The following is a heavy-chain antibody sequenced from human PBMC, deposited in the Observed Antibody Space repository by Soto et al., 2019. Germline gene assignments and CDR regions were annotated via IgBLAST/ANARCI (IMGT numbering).Heavy chain of an antibody. J-gene: IGHJ5*02. V-gene: IGHV1-46*03. D-gene: IGHD6-13*01. CDR3: ARSRGAAAGINLFDP. Sequence: GASVKASCKAPGYRFTSYSMHWVRQAPGQGLEWMGIINPNSGITNYAQNFQGRVTMTRDTSTSTVYMELSSLKSEDTAVYYCARSRGAAAGINLFDPWGQGTLVTVSS. CDR2: INPNSGIT. CDR1: GYRFTSYS.